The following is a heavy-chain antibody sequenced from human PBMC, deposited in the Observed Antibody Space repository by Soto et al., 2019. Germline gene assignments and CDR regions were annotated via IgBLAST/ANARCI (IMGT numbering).Heavy chain of an antibody. V-gene: IGHV4-4*02. J-gene: IGHJ5*02. CDR3: LRDRGAVWGNYPKRAHKGES. Sequence: SETLSLTCTVSGASITSENWWSWVRQPPGKGLEWIGEIYHSGSANYNPSLKSRATILMDKSKSQFSLKLTSVTAADEAIYYCLRDRGAVWGNYPKRAHKGESWGQGTPVTVS. CDR2: IYHSGSA. CDR1: GASITSENW. D-gene: IGHD3-16*02.